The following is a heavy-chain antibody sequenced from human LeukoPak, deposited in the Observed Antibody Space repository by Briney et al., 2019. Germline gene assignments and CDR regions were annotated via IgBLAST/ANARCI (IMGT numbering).Heavy chain of an antibody. J-gene: IGHJ3*01. D-gene: IGHD3-16*01. CDR2: IKQDGSEK. CDR3: VGGGAFDF. CDR1: GFTFSRSW. V-gene: IGHV3-7*01. Sequence: TGGSLRLSCAASGFTFSRSWMRWVRQAPGKGLEWVANIKQDGSEKNYVDSVKGRFTVSRDNARNSLYLQMNSLRAEDTAVYYCVGGGAFDFWGQGTMVTVSS.